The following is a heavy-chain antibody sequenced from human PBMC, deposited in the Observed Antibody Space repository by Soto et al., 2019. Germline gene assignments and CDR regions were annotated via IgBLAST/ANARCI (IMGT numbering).Heavy chain of an antibody. D-gene: IGHD6-13*01. CDR3: AIDESSSSWYLAFDI. J-gene: IGHJ3*02. CDR1: GGTFSSYT. Sequence: SVKVSCKASGGTFSSYTISWVRQAPGQGLEWMGRIIPILGIANYAQKFQGRVTITADKSTSTAYMELSSLRSEDTAVYYCAIDESSSSWYLAFDIWGQGTMVTVSS. CDR2: IIPILGIA. V-gene: IGHV1-69*04.